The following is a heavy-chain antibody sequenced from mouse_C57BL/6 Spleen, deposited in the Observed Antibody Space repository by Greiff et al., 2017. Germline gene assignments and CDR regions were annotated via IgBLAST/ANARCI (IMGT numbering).Heavy chain of an antibody. CDR3: ARHNSLFDY. CDR1: GFTFSSYG. D-gene: IGHD6-5*01. J-gene: IGHJ2*01. CDR2: ISSGGSYT. Sequence: EVKLVESGGDLVKPGGSLKLSCAASGFTFSSYGMSWVRQTPDQRLEWVATISSGGSYTYYPDSVKGRFTISRDNAKNTLYLQMSSLKSEDTAMYYCARHNSLFDYWGQGTTLTVSS. V-gene: IGHV5-6*01.